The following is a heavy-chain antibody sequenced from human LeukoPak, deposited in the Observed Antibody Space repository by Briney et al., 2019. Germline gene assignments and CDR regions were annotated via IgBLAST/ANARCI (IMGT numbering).Heavy chain of an antibody. CDR3: ARYHDFWSGLVDY. CDR2: INSDGSST. CDR1: GFTFSSYW. J-gene: IGHJ4*02. Sequence: PGGSLRLSCAASGFTFSSYWMHWVRQAPGKGLVWVSRINSDGSSTSYADSVKGRFTISRDNAKNTLYLQMNSLRAEDTAMYYCARYHDFWSGLVDYWGQGTLVTVSS. D-gene: IGHD3-3*01. V-gene: IGHV3-74*01.